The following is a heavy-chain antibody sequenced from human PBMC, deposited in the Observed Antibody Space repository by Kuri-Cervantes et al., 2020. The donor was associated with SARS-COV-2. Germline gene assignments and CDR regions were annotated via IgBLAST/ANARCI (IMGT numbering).Heavy chain of an antibody. J-gene: IGHJ2*01. CDR3: ARGYSDYGDRYFDL. CDR1: EFTFSSYV. CDR2: ISVSGGST. D-gene: IGHD4-17*01. Sequence: GESLKISCAASEFTFSSYVMTWVRQAPGKGLEWVSSISVSGGSTYYANSVKGRFTISRDNSKNTLYLQMNSLRAEDTAVYYCARGYSDYGDRYFDLWGRGTLVTDSS. V-gene: IGHV3-23*01.